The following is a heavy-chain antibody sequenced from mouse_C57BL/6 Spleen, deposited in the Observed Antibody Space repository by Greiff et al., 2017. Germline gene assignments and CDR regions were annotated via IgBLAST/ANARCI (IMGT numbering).Heavy chain of an antibody. CDR3: ARAPWDFDY. J-gene: IGHJ2*01. D-gene: IGHD4-1*01. Sequence: QVQLQQPGAELVKPGASVKLSCKASGYTFTSYWMQWVKQRPGQGLEWIGEIDPSDSYTNYNQKFKGKATLTVDTSSSPAYMQLSSLTSEDSAVYYCARAPWDFDYWGQGTTLTVSS. CDR2: IDPSDSYT. CDR1: GYTFTSYW. V-gene: IGHV1-50*01.